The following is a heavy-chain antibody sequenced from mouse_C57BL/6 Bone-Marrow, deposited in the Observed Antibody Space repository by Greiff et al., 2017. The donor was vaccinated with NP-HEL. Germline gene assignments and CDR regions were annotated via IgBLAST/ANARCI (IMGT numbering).Heavy chain of an antibody. CDR1: GYTFTRYW. Sequence: QVQLQQPGAELVKPGASVKMSCKASGYTFTRYWITWVKQRPGQGLEWIGDIYPGSGSTNYNEKFKSKATLTVDTSSSTAYMQRSSLTSEDSAVYYCARWRDYFDYWGQGTTLTVSS. CDR3: ARWRDYFDY. CDR2: IYPGSGST. J-gene: IGHJ2*01. V-gene: IGHV1-55*01.